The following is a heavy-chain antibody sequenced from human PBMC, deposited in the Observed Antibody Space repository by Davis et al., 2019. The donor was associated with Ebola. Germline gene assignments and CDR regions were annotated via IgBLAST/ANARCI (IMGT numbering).Heavy chain of an antibody. J-gene: IGHJ4*02. CDR3: ARMYYYDSSGYYSDDY. CDR2: INANTGNP. D-gene: IGHD3-22*01. Sequence: ASVPVSCKASCCTFTRYALNWVRQAPGHGLEWMGWINANTGNPTYAHGFTGRFVFSLDTSVSTAYLQISSLKAEDTAVYYCARMYYYDSSGYYSDDYWGQGTLVTVSS. V-gene: IGHV7-4-1*02. CDR1: CCTFTRYA.